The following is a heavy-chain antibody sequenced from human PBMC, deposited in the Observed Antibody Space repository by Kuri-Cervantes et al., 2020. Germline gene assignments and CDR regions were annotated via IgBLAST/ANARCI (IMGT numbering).Heavy chain of an antibody. CDR3: ARASRYYDSSGYYYENDAFDI. V-gene: IGHV4-31*03. CDR1: GGSISSGGHY. Sequence: SETLSLTCTVSGGSISSGGHYWSWIRQHPGKGLEWIGYIYYSGSTYYNPSLKSRVTISVDTSKNQFSLKLSSVTAADTAAYYCARASRYYDSSGYYYENDAFDIWGQGTMVTVSS. CDR2: IYYSGST. D-gene: IGHD3-22*01. J-gene: IGHJ3*02.